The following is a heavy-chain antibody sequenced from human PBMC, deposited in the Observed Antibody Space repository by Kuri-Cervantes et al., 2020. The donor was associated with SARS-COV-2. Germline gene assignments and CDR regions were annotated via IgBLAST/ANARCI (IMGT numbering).Heavy chain of an antibody. V-gene: IGHV3-23*01. CDR1: VFTFSSYA. J-gene: IGHJ4*02. D-gene: IGHD3-10*01. CDR2: ISGSGGST. Sequence: LSLTCAASVFTFSSYAMSWVRQAPGKGLEWVSAISGSGGSTYYADSVKGRFTISRDNSKNTLYLQMNSLRAEDTAVYYCAKEGFFYGSGRHFDYWGQGTLVTDSS. CDR3: AKEGFFYGSGRHFDY.